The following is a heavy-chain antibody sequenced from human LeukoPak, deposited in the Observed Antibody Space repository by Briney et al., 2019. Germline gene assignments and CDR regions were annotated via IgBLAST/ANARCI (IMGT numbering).Heavy chain of an antibody. Sequence: GGSLRLSCVASGFTFSNYAMSWVRQAPGKGLELVSGIYGSDDKTVYGDAVKGRFTISRDNSKNTLYLQMNSLRADDTAVCYCAKTQGYYDAWGQGALVTVSS. D-gene: IGHD2-15*01. CDR1: GFTFSNYA. CDR2: IYGSDDKT. J-gene: IGHJ5*02. CDR3: AKTQGYYDA. V-gene: IGHV3-23*01.